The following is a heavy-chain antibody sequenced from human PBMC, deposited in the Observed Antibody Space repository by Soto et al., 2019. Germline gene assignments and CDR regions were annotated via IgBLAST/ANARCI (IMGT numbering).Heavy chain of an antibody. Sequence: QVQLVQSGAEVKKPGSSVKVSCKASGGTFNNYVINWVRQAPGQGLEWMGGIIPIFGTANYAQKFQGRVTITADKSTSTAYMELNSLRSEDTAVYYCAGRCDSTSCLVHFDYWGQGTLVTVSS. CDR3: AGRCDSTSCLVHFDY. J-gene: IGHJ4*02. CDR2: IIPIFGTA. D-gene: IGHD2-2*01. CDR1: GGTFNNYV. V-gene: IGHV1-69*06.